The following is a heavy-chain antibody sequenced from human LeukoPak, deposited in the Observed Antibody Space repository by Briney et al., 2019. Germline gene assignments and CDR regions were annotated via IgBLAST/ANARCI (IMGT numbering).Heavy chain of an antibody. Sequence: ASVKVSCKASRYTFTSYDINWVREAAGQRLEWMGWMNPNTGRTGFAQKFQGRLTMTRDASIGTAYMELSSLRSEGTAVYYCARLSQTPDYYSNGGYYYLGYWGQGTPVTVSS. V-gene: IGHV1-8*01. CDR2: MNPNTGRT. CDR1: RYTFTSYD. J-gene: IGHJ4*02. D-gene: IGHD3-22*01. CDR3: ARLSQTPDYYSNGGYYYLGY.